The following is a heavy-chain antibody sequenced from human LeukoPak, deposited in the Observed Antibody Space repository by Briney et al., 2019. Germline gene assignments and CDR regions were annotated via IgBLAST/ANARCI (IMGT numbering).Heavy chain of an antibody. CDR3: ARTLVGANPFDY. J-gene: IGHJ4*02. V-gene: IGHV1-69*13. D-gene: IGHD1-26*01. Sequence: SVKVSCKAPGGTFSSYAISWVRQAPGQGLEWMGGIIPIFGTANYAQKFQGRVTITADESTSTAYMELSSLRSEDTAVYYCARTLVGANPFDYWGQGTLVTVSS. CDR1: GGTFSSYA. CDR2: IIPIFGTA.